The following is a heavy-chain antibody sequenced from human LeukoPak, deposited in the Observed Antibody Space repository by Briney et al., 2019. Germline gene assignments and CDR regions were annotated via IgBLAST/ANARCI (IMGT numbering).Heavy chain of an antibody. CDR3: ARAPKRGSSWRLDY. CDR2: INHSGST. J-gene: IGHJ4*02. Sequence: KPSETLSLTCAVYGGSFSGYYWSWIRQPPGKGLEWIGEINHSGSTNYNPSLKSRVTISVDTSKNQFSLKLSSVTAADTAVYYCARAPKRGSSWRLDYWGQGTLVTVSS. D-gene: IGHD6-13*01. V-gene: IGHV4-34*01. CDR1: GGSFSGYY.